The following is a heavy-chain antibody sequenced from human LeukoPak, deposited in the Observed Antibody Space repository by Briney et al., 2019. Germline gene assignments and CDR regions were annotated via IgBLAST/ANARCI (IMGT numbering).Heavy chain of an antibody. D-gene: IGHD6-13*01. Sequence: GGSLRLSCAASGFTFSIYWMDWVRQAPGKGLEWVSSISSSSSYIYYADSVKGRFTISRDNAKNSLYLQMNSLRAEDTAVYYCARGQTGGYSSSWPFDYWGQGTLVTVSS. CDR3: ARGQTGGYSSSWPFDY. V-gene: IGHV3-21*01. CDR1: GFTFSIYW. CDR2: ISSSSSYI. J-gene: IGHJ4*02.